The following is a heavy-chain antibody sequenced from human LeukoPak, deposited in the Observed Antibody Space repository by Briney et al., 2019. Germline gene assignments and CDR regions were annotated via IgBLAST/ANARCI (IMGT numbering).Heavy chain of an antibody. V-gene: IGHV1-2*02. CDR2: INPNSGGT. Sequence: ASVKVSCKTSGYTFTGYYMHWVRQAPGQGLEWMGWINPNSGGTNYAQKFQGRVTMTRDTSISTAYMELSRLRSDDTAVYYCARGIYYYGSGGYYPGPHFDYWGQGTLVTVSS. CDR1: GYTFTGYY. J-gene: IGHJ4*02. D-gene: IGHD3-10*01. CDR3: ARGIYYYGSGGYYPGPHFDY.